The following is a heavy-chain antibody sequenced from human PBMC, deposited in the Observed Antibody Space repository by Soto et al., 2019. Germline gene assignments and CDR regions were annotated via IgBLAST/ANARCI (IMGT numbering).Heavy chain of an antibody. V-gene: IGHV3-23*01. CDR1: GFTFSSYV. CDR2: ISGSGGST. J-gene: IGHJ4*02. D-gene: IGHD6-19*01. Sequence: GGSLRLSCAASGFTFSSYVMSWVRQAPGKGLEWVSAISGSGGSTYYADSVKGRFTISRDNSKNTLYLQMNSLRAEDTAVYYCAKSQGSGWYEGCGYWGQGTLVTVSS. CDR3: AKSQGSGWYEGCGY.